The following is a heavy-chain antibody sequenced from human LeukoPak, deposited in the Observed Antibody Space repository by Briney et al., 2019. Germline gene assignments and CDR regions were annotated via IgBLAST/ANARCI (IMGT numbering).Heavy chain of an antibody. J-gene: IGHJ4*02. CDR3: AREGTSGPPFGYYFDY. CDR2: ISSRSTII. V-gene: IGHV3-48*04. Sequence: GGSLRLSCAASGFIFSSYSMNWVRQAPGKGLEWVSYISSRSTIIYYAESVKGRFSISRDNAKNSLYLQMNSLRAEDTAVYYCAREGTSGPPFGYYFDYWGQGTLVTVSS. CDR1: GFIFSSYS. D-gene: IGHD1-26*01.